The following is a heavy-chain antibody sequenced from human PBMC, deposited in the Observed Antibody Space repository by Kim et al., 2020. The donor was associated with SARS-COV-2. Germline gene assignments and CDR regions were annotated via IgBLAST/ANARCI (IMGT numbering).Heavy chain of an antibody. CDR2: INPSGGST. CDR1: GYTFTSYY. J-gene: IGHJ3*02. V-gene: IGHV1-46*01. D-gene: IGHD2-15*01. Sequence: ASVKVSCKASGYTFTSYYMHWVRQAPGQGLEWMGIINPSGGSTSYAQKFQGRVTMTRDTSTSTVYMELSSLRSEDTAVYYCAREMKGGGRGNAFDIWGQGTMVTVSS. CDR3: AREMKGGGRGNAFDI.